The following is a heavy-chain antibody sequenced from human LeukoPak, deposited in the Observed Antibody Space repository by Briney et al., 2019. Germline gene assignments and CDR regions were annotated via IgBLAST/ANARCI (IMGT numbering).Heavy chain of an antibody. V-gene: IGHV1-8*02. Sequence: GASVKVSCKASGYTFTSYAMNWVRQATGQGLEWMGWMNPNSGNTGYAQKFQGRVTMTRNTSISTAYMELSSLRSEDTAVYYCARGRGTYHYYDSSGPFYWGQGTLVTVSS. CDR1: GYTFTSYA. D-gene: IGHD3-22*01. CDR3: ARGRGTYHYYDSSGPFY. CDR2: MNPNSGNT. J-gene: IGHJ4*02.